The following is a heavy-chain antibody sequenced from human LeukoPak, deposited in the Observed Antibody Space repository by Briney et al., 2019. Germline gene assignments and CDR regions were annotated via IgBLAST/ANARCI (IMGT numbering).Heavy chain of an antibody. V-gene: IGHV4-34*01. CDR3: AIWVRYSLYYYMDV. J-gene: IGHJ6*03. CDR1: GGSFSGYY. Sequence: SETLSLPCAVYGGSFSGYYWSWIRQPPGKGLEWVGEINHSGSTNYNPSLKSRVTISVDTSKNQFSLKLSSVTAADTAVYYCAIWVRYSLYYYMDVWGKGTTVTVSS. D-gene: IGHD2-15*01. CDR2: INHSGST.